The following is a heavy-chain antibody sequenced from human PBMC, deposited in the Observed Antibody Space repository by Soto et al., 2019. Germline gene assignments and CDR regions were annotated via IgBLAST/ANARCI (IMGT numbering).Heavy chain of an antibody. D-gene: IGHD2-15*01. CDR3: ARDLEYCSGGSCYSGGYYYYGMDV. J-gene: IGHJ6*01. CDR1: GGTFSSYT. V-gene: IGHV1-69*08. Sequence: QVQLVQSGAEVKKPGSSVKVSCKASGGTFSSYTISWVRQAPGQGLEWMGRIIPILGIANYAQKFQGRVTITADKSTSTAYMELSSLRSEDTAVYYCARDLEYCSGGSCYSGGYYYYGMDVW. CDR2: IIPILGIA.